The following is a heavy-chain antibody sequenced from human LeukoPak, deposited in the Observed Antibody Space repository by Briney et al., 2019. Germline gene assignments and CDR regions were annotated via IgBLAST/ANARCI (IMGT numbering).Heavy chain of an antibody. CDR3: ARGGNYWPQWWFDP. CDR1: GYPFTSYY. J-gene: IGHJ5*02. CDR2: INPRGGSI. Sequence: ASVKLSCKSSGYPFTSYYMHWVRQAPGQGLEWMGIINPRGGSISYAQKFQGRVHMTRDTSTSTVYMELSSLRSEDTAVYYCARGGNYWPQWWFDPWGRGPLVSVSS. V-gene: IGHV1-46*01. D-gene: IGHD1-26*01.